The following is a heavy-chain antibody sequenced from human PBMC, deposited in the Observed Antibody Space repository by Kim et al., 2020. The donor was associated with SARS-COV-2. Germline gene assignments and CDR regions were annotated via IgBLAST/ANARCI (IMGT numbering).Heavy chain of an antibody. CDR1: GYTFTSYG. D-gene: IGHD1-26*01. V-gene: IGHV1-18*01. Sequence: ASVKVSCKASGYTFTSYGISWVRQAPGQGLEWMGWISAYNGNTNYAQKLQGRVTMTTDTSTSTAYMELRSLRSDDTAVYYCARGISGSYFSPRNDAFDIWGQGTMVTVSS. J-gene: IGHJ3*02. CDR3: ARGISGSYFSPRNDAFDI. CDR2: ISAYNGNT.